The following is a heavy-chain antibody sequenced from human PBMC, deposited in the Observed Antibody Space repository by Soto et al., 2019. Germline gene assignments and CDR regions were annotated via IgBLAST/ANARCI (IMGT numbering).Heavy chain of an antibody. CDR1: GYTFTGNA. D-gene: IGHD3-9*01. CDR3: ARSETGYSRFDY. V-gene: IGHV1-3*01. CDR2: IDPGNGNT. Sequence: QGQFVQSGAEVKNPGASVKVSCRASGYTFTGNAIPWIRQAPGQRLEWIGKIDPGNGNTKYSQNFQGRVTITRDTSASADYMELNTLGSEDTSIYYCARSETGYSRFDYWGQGTLVTVSS. J-gene: IGHJ4*02.